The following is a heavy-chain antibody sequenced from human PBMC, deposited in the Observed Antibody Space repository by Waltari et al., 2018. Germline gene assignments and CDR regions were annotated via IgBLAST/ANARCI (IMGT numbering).Heavy chain of an antibody. V-gene: IGHV1-8*02. Sequence: QVQLVQSGAEVKKPGASVKVSCTASGYSFTDYDVNWVRQATVHGREWMGWMNPNSGNTGYAQKFQGRVTMTRDSSISTAYLELSSLRSEDSAVYYCARERVGGGRDCCPFDSWGQGTLVTVSS. CDR3: ARERVGGGRDCCPFDS. CDR1: GYSFTDYD. CDR2: MNPNSGNT. J-gene: IGHJ4*02. D-gene: IGHD2-21*01.